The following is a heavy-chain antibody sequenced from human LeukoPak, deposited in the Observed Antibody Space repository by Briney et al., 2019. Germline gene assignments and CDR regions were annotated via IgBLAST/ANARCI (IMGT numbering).Heavy chain of an antibody. J-gene: IGHJ4*02. CDR2: FDPEDGET. Sequence: ASVKVSCKVSGYTLTELSMRWVRQAPGKGLEWMGGFDPEDGETIYAQKFQGRVTMTRNTSISTAYMELSSLRSEDTAVYYCAIAYYYDSSGYFDYWGQGTLVTVSS. CDR1: GYTLTELS. D-gene: IGHD3-22*01. V-gene: IGHV1-24*01. CDR3: AIAYYYDSSGYFDY.